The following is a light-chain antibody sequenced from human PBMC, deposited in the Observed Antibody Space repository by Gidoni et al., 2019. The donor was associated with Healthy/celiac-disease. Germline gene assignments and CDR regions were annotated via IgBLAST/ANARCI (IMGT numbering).Light chain of an antibody. Sequence: LVAPSPILLALSLGERATINFKSSESVLSISNNKNYLAWDQQKPGQPPQLLIYWASTRESGVTDRLRGRGSGTDFTLTISSVQAEDVAVYYCQQYYITPPTCGQGTRLEMK. V-gene: IGKV4-1*01. CDR1: ESVLSISNNKNY. CDR3: QQYYITPPT. J-gene: IGKJ5*01. CDR2: WAS.